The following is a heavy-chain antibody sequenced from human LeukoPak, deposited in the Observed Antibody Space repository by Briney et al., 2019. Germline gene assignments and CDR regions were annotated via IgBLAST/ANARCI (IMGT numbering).Heavy chain of an antibody. CDR3: ASYCSGGSCYVNWFDP. CDR1: GFTFSDYY. D-gene: IGHD2-15*01. CDR2: ISSSSSYT. J-gene: IGHJ5*02. V-gene: IGHV3-11*06. Sequence: GGSLRLSCAASGFTFSDYYMSWIRQAPGKGLEWVSYISSSSSYTNYADSVKGRFTISRDNAKNSLYLQMNSLRAEDTAVYYCASYCSGGSCYVNWFDPWGQGALVTVSS.